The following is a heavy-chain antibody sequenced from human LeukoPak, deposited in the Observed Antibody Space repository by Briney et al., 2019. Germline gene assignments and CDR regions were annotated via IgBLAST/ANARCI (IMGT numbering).Heavy chain of an antibody. CDR3: ANIVVVPAAIGY. J-gene: IGHJ4*02. V-gene: IGHV3-23*01. Sequence: GGSLRLSCAASGFTFSSYAMSWVRQAPGKGLEWVSAISGSGGSTYYADSVKGRFTISRDNSKNTLYLQMNSLRAGDTAVYYCANIVVVPAAIGYWGQGTLVTVSS. CDR2: ISGSGGST. D-gene: IGHD2-2*02. CDR1: GFTFSSYA.